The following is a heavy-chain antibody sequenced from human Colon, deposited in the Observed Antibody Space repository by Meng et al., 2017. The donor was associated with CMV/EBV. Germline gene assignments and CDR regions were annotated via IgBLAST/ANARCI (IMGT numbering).Heavy chain of an antibody. Sequence: GSLKISCAASGFSVSTKYMTWVRQAPGTGLEWMSLIYRGGDTHYADSVKGRFTISRDSYKNTLYLQMNDLRVEDTAVYYCATFVIFGGFIDSWGQGTLVTVSS. D-gene: IGHD3/OR15-3a*01. J-gene: IGHJ4*02. CDR2: IYRGGDT. CDR1: GFSVSTKY. V-gene: IGHV3-53*01. CDR3: ATFVIFGGFIDS.